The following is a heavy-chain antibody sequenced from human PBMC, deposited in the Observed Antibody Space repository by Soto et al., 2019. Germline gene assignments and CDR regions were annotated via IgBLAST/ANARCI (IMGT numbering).Heavy chain of an antibody. CDR2: PYYSGTT. Sequence: QVQLQESGPGLVKPSQTLSLTCNVSGDSINNDGHYWSWNRQPPGQGLEWIGFPYYSGTTYYNPSLKSRVTISVHTSKIQFSLKLNSVTAADTAVYYCARSAVGATKSGFDSWGQGTLVTVSS. J-gene: IGHJ4*02. CDR1: GDSINNDGHY. D-gene: IGHD1-26*01. CDR3: ARSAVGATKSGFDS. V-gene: IGHV4-31*03.